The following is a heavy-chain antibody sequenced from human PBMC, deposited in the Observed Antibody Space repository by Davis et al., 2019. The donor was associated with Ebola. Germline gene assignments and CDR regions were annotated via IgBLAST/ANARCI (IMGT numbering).Heavy chain of an antibody. J-gene: IGHJ6*02. Sequence: PSETLSLTCTVSGGSISSYYWSWIRQPPGKGLEWIGYIYYSGSTNYNPSLKSRVTISVDTSKNQFSLKLSSVTAADTAVYYCARVVTGYSYGYYYYYGMDVWGQGTTVTVSS. CDR3: ARVVTGYSYGYYYYYGMDV. D-gene: IGHD5-18*01. CDR1: GGSISSYY. V-gene: IGHV4-59*01. CDR2: IYYSGST.